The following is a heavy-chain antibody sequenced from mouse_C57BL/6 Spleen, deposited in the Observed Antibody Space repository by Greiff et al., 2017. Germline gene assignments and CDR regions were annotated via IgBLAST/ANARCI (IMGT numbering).Heavy chain of an antibody. Sequence: EVKVVESEGGLVQPGSSMKLSCTASGFTFSDYYMAWVRQVPEKGLEWVANINYDGSSTYYLDSLKSRFIISRDNAKNILYLQMSSLKSEDTATYYCARDFPIYYYGSSYDWYFDVWGTGTTVTVSS. CDR2: INYDGSST. D-gene: IGHD1-1*01. CDR1: GFTFSDYY. CDR3: ARDFPIYYYGSSYDWYFDV. J-gene: IGHJ1*03. V-gene: IGHV5-16*01.